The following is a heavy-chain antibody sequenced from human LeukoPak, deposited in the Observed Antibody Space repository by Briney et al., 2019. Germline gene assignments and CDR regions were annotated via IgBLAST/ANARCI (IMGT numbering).Heavy chain of an antibody. CDR2: LSASNNNK. CDR1: VYTFTSYG. D-gene: IGHD3-22*01. CDR3: ARSYYYYDSSSYYWGSAFDI. Sequence: SVPVSCKASVYTFTSYGISCVRQAAAQGRAWMGWLSASNNNKNYTQNLQSRVSMTTDTSTSTAYMDLRSLRSDETAVYYCARSYYYYDSSSYYWGSAFDIWGQGTMVPVSS. V-gene: IGHV1-18*01. J-gene: IGHJ3*02.